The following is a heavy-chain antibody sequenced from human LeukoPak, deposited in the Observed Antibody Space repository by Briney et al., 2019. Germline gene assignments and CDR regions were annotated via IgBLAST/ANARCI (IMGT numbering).Heavy chain of an antibody. CDR2: IKEDGSAD. CDR3: AKDNPLPGVDLDY. D-gene: IGHD1-26*01. J-gene: IGHJ4*02. V-gene: IGHV3-7*03. Sequence: PGGSLRLSCAASGFTFSRNWMSWVRQAPGKGLEWVANIKEDGSADYYMDSVKGRFTISRDNSKNSLYLQMNSLRTEDTALYYCAKDNPLPGVDLDYWGQGTLVTVSS. CDR1: GFTFSRNW.